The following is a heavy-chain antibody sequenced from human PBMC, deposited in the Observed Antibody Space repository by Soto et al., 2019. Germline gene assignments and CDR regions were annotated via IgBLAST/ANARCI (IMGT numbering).Heavy chain of an antibody. D-gene: IGHD3-22*01. CDR1: GGSFSGYY. J-gene: IGHJ4*02. V-gene: IGHV4-34*01. CDR3: ARGPTYYYDSSGYYDFDY. Sequence: SETLSLTCAVYGGSFSGYYWSWIRQPPGKGLEWIGELNHSGSTNYNPSLKSRVTISVDTSKNQFSLKLSSVTAADTAVYYCARGPTYYYDSSGYYDFDYWGQGTLVTVSS. CDR2: LNHSGST.